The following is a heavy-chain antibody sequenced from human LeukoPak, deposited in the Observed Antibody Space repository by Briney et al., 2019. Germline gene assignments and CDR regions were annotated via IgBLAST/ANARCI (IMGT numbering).Heavy chain of an antibody. Sequence: GGSLRLSCAASGFTFSSYTMHWVRQAPGKGLEWVAVISYDGSNKYYADSVKGRFTISRDNSKNTLYLQMNSLRAEDTAVYYCARDRDYWGQGTLVTVSS. CDR1: GFTFSSYT. V-gene: IGHV3-30-3*01. CDR2: ISYDGSNK. CDR3: ARDRDY. J-gene: IGHJ4*02.